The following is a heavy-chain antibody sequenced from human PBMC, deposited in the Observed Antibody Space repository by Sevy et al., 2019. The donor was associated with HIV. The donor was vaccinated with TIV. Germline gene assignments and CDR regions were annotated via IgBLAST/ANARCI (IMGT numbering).Heavy chain of an antibody. V-gene: IGHV4-59*13. CDR2: IYSSGIS. CDR1: SGSISTFY. CDR3: AREWVGASRSFDY. D-gene: IGHD1-26*01. Sequence: SETLSLTCTVSSGSISTFYWSWIRQPPGKGLEWIGYIYSSGISNFNPSPKSRVTISLDTSKSQFSLKLTSVTAADTAVYYCAREWVGASRSFDYWGQGTLVTVSS. J-gene: IGHJ4*02.